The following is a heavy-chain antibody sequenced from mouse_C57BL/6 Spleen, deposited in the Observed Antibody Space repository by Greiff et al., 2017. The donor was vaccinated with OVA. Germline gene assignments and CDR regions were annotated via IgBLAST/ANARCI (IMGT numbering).Heavy chain of an antibody. J-gene: IGHJ2*01. CDR3: ASLANWDYFDY. CDR2: IDPSDSET. CDR1: GYTFTSYW. V-gene: IGHV1-52*01. D-gene: IGHD4-1*01. Sequence: QVQLQQSGAELVRPGSSVKLSCKASGYTFTSYWMHWVKQRPIQGLEWIGNIDPSDSETHYNQKFKDKATLTVDKSSSTAYMQLSSLTSEDSAVYYCASLANWDYFDYWGQGTTLTVSS.